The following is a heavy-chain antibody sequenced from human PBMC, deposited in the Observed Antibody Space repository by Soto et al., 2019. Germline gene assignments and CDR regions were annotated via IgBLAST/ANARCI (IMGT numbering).Heavy chain of an antibody. J-gene: IGHJ6*02. CDR3: ARHGDVSFSYYYGMDV. CDR1: GGSISSSSYY. D-gene: IGHD2-2*01. V-gene: IGHV4-39*01. Sequence: PSETLSLTCTVSGGSISSSSYYWGWIRQPPGKGLEWIGSIYYSGSTYYNPSLKSRVTISVDTSKNQSSLKLSSVTAADTAVYYCARHGDVSFSYYYGMDVWGQGTTVTVSS. CDR2: IYYSGST.